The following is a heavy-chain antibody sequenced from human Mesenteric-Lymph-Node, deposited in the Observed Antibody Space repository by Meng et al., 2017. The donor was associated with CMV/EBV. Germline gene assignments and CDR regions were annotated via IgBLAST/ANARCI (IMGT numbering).Heavy chain of an antibody. CDR1: GFTFSAYW. Sequence: GESLKISCAASGFTFSAYWMTWVRQAPGKGLEWVANVKPDGSEKHYVDSVKGRFTISRDNAKNSLYLQMNSLRAEDTAVYYCATRPRLLDYWGQGTLVTVSS. CDR3: ATRPRLLDY. V-gene: IGHV3-7*01. CDR2: VKPDGSEK. D-gene: IGHD4-11*01. J-gene: IGHJ4*02.